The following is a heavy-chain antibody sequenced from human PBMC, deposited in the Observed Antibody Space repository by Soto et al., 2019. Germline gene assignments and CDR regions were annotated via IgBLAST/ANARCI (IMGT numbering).Heavy chain of an antibody. CDR2: IRSKAYGGTT. J-gene: IGHJ6*02. V-gene: IGHV3-49*04. Sequence: VQLVESGGGLVQPGRSLRLSCTASGFTFGDYAMSWVRQAPGKGLEWVGFIRSKAYGGTTEYAASVKGRFTISRDDSKSIAYLQMNSLKTEDTAVYYCTRVFSYYDSSGYYYRGNYYYGMDVWGQGTTVTVSS. CDR3: TRVFSYYDSSGYYYRGNYYYGMDV. CDR1: GFTFGDYA. D-gene: IGHD3-22*01.